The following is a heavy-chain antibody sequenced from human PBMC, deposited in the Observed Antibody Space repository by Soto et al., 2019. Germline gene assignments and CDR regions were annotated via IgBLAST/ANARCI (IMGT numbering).Heavy chain of an antibody. J-gene: IGHJ4*02. CDR3: AKGNRIAAAGTGADY. CDR1: GFTFSSYG. CDR2: ISYDGSNK. V-gene: IGHV3-30*18. Sequence: QVQLVESGGGVVQPGRSLRLSCAASGFTFSSYGMHWVRQAPGKGLEWVAVISYDGSNKYYADSVKGRFTISRVNSKNTLYLQMNSLRAEDTAVYYCAKGNRIAAAGTGADYWGQGTLVTVSS. D-gene: IGHD6-13*01.